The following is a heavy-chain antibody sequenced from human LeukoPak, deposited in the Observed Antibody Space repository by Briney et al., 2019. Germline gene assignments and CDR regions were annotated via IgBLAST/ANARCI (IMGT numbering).Heavy chain of an antibody. Sequence: PSETLSLTCAVYGGSFSGYYWSWIRQPPGKGLEWIGEINHSGSTNYNPSLKSRVTISVDTSKNQFSLKLSSVTAADTAVYYCARNYMIGGNFQFDPWGQGTLVTVSS. D-gene: IGHD3-22*01. V-gene: IGHV4-34*01. CDR2: INHSGST. CDR1: GGSFSGYY. J-gene: IGHJ5*02. CDR3: ARNYMIGGNFQFDP.